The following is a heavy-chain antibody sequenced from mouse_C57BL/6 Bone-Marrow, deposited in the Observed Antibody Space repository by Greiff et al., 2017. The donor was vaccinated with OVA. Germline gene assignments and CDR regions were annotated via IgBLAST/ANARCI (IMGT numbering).Heavy chain of an antibody. CDR1: GYTFTSYW. CDR3: ARTLYYYDY. CDR2: IDPSDSST. Sequence: QVQLQQPGAELVKPGASVKLSCKASGYTFTSYWMQWVKQRPGQGLEWIGEIDPSDSSTNYNQKFKGKATLTVDTSSSTAYMQLSSLTSEDSAVYYCARTLYYYDYWGQGTTLTVSS. J-gene: IGHJ2*01. V-gene: IGHV1-50*01.